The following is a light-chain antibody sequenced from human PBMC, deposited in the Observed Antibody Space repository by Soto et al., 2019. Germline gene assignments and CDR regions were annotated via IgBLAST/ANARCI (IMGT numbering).Light chain of an antibody. CDR3: QQSYSGQLT. CDR1: RSIATY. J-gene: IGKJ3*01. CDR2: AAS. V-gene: IGKV1-39*01. Sequence: DIQMTQSPSSVSASVGDRVTITCRASRSIATYLNWYQQSPGKAPKVLIYAASTLPSGVPSRFGGSGGGTEFTLTITSLQPEDSATYYCQQSYSGQLTFGPGTKVEIK.